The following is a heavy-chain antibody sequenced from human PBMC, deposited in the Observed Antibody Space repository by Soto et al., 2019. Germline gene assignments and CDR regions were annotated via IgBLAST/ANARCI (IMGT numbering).Heavy chain of an antibody. CDR1: GFTFSSYG. J-gene: IGHJ6*02. V-gene: IGHV3-30*18. D-gene: IGHD3-3*01. CDR3: AKEYAYYDFWSGYYYYYYYGMDV. CDR2: ISYDGSNK. Sequence: PGGSLRLSCAASGFTFSSYGMHWVRQAPGKGLEWVAVISYDGSNKYYADSVKGRFTISRDNSKNTLYLQVNSLRAEDTAVYYCAKEYAYYDFWSGYYYYYYYGMDVWGQGTTVTVSS.